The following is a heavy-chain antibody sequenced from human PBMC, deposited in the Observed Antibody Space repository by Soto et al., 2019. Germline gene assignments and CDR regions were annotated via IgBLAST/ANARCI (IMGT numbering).Heavy chain of an antibody. J-gene: IGHJ4*02. D-gene: IGHD6-19*01. Sequence: QVQLVESGGGVVQPGRSLRLSCAESGFTFSSYGMHWVRQAPGKGLEWVAVIWYDGSNKYYADSVKGRFTISRDNSKNTLYLQMNSLRAEDTAVYYCAREGRAVAGTNFDYWGQGTLVTVSS. CDR3: AREGRAVAGTNFDY. CDR1: GFTFSSYG. V-gene: IGHV3-33*01. CDR2: IWYDGSNK.